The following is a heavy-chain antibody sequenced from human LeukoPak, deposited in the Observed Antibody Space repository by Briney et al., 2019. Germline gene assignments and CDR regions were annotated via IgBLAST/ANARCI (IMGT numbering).Heavy chain of an antibody. V-gene: IGHV4-39*07. D-gene: IGHD3-16*02. J-gene: IGHJ3*01. CDR1: GGSLISTTYY. CDR2: IYYSGST. Sequence: PSETLSLTCAVSGGSLISTTYYWGWIRQPPGKGLEWIGSIYYSGSTYYNPSLKSRVTVSVDMSKNQFSLQLSSVTAADTAVYYCAGAPRTGAWDMISFGGVIVHGDAFDFWGQGTMVTVSS. CDR3: AGAPRTGAWDMISFGGVIVHGDAFDF.